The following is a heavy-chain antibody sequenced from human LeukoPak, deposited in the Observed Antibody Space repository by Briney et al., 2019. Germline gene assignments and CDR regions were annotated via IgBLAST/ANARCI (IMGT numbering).Heavy chain of an antibody. CDR2: IYPGDSDT. CDR3: ARSVVDKSSEFDY. Sequence: GESLKISCKGSGYRFTSYWIGWVRQMPGKGLEWMGIIYPGDSDTRYSPSFQGQVTISADKSISTAYLQWSSLKASDTAMYYCARSVVDKSSEFDYWGQGTLVTVSS. D-gene: IGHD5-12*01. V-gene: IGHV5-51*01. J-gene: IGHJ4*02. CDR1: GYRFTSYW.